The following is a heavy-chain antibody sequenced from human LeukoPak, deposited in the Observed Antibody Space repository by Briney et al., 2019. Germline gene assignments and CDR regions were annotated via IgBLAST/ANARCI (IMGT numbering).Heavy chain of an antibody. Sequence: PSETLSLTCAVYGGSFSGYYWSWIRQPPGKGLEWIGEINHSGSTNYNPSLKSRVTISVDTSKNQFSLKLSSVTAADTAVYYCARGDAYYYDSSGYYYYYWGQGTLVTVSS. J-gene: IGHJ4*02. CDR1: GGSFSGYY. V-gene: IGHV4-34*01. CDR2: INHSGST. CDR3: ARGDAYYYDSSGYYYYY. D-gene: IGHD3-22*01.